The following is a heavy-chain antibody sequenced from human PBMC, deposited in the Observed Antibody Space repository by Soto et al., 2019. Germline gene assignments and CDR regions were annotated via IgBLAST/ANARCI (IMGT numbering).Heavy chain of an antibody. CDR1: GFTVSNNY. D-gene: IGHD2-2*01. Sequence: EVQMVQTGGGLIQPGGSLRLSCAASGFTVSNNYMAWVRQAPGKGLGWVSVISSGGGTYYEDSVRGRFTISRGSFSNTLVLKMASRRADPTVVYCCTASLRSTAVDLRGQGPLVSFA. J-gene: IGHJ4*02. CDR2: ISSGGGT. V-gene: IGHV3-53*02. CDR3: TASLRSTAVDL.